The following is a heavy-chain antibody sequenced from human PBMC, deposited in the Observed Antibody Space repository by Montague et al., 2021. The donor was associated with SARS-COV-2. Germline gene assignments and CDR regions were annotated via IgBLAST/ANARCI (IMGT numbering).Heavy chain of an antibody. J-gene: IGHJ4*02. D-gene: IGHD1-26*01. Sequence: SLRLPCAASGFTFSSYAMHWVRQAPGKGLEWVAVISYDGSNKYYADSVKGRFTISRDNSKNTLYLQMNSLRAEDTALYYCARGASGSYYSAFDYWGQGTLVTVSS. V-gene: IGHV3-30-3*01. CDR1: GFTFSSYA. CDR3: ARGASGSYYSAFDY. CDR2: ISYDGSNK.